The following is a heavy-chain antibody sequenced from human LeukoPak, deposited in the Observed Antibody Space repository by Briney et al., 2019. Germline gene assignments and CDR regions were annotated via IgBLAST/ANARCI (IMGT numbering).Heavy chain of an antibody. V-gene: IGHV4-61*02. Sequence: SETLSLTCTDSGGSISSGSHYWSWIRQPAGKGLEWIGRIYTSGSTNYNPSLKSRVTISVDTSKNQLSLKLSSVTAADTAVYYCARTPGSYDAFDIWGQGTMVTVSS. CDR1: GGSISSGSHY. D-gene: IGHD1-26*01. CDR2: IYTSGST. J-gene: IGHJ3*02. CDR3: ARTPGSYDAFDI.